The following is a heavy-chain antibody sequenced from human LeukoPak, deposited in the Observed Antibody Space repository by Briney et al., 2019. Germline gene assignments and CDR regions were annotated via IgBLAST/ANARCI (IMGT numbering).Heavy chain of an antibody. CDR1: GGSISSYY. D-gene: IGHD3-22*01. CDR3: ARAYYDTSGYPGWYFDL. Sequence: SETLSLTCTVSGGSISSYYWSWIRQPAGKGLQWIGRICTSGSTNYNPSLKSRVTMSVDTSKNQFSLKLTSVTAADTAVYYCARAYYDTSGYPGWYFDLWGRGTLVTVSS. J-gene: IGHJ2*01. V-gene: IGHV4-4*07. CDR2: ICTSGST.